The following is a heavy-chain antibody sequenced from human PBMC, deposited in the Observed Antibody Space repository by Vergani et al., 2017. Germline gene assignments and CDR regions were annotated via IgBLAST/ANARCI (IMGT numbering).Heavy chain of an antibody. J-gene: IGHJ5*02. CDR1: GDSISSGNN. CDR2: IHYSENT. Sequence: QVRLQESGPGLVKPSETLSLTCAVSGDSISSGNNWGWIRQPPGKGLEWIGSIHYSENTNYNPSLKTRVTISVDTSKNQFSLTLTSVTAADTAVYYCASDTHSGQRADRWGQGILVTVTS. D-gene: IGHD6-19*01. V-gene: IGHV4-61*01. CDR3: ASDTHSGQRADR.